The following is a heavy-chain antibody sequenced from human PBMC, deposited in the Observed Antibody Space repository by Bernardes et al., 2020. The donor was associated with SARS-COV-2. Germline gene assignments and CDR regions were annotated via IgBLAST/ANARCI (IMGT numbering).Heavy chain of an antibody. V-gene: IGHV4-4*07. CDR1: GGSISSYY. D-gene: IGHD5-12*01. CDR3: ARYQGDIVTTTERFDH. CDR2: VYTSGST. J-gene: IGHJ4*02. Sequence: SETLSLTCTASGGSISSYYWSWNRQPAGKGLEWIGRVYTSGSTSYNPSFKSRVTMSVDTSKNQFSLKLNSVTAADTAVYYCARYQGDIVTTTERFDHRGQGTLVTVSS.